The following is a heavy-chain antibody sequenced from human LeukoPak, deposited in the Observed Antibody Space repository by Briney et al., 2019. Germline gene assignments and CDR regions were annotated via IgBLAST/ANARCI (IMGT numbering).Heavy chain of an antibody. Sequence: ASVKVSCKASGGTFSSYAISWVRQAPGQGLEWMGRIIPIFGTANYAQKFQGRVTITTDESTSTAYMELSSLRSEDTAVYYCARVRYSSGWYDYWGQGTLVTVSS. D-gene: IGHD6-19*01. V-gene: IGHV1-69*05. CDR2: IIPIFGTA. CDR1: GGTFSSYA. J-gene: IGHJ4*02. CDR3: ARVRYSSGWYDY.